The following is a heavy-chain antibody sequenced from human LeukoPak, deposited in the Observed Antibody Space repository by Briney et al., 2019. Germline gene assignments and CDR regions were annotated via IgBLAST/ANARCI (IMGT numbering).Heavy chain of an antibody. D-gene: IGHD2-21*02. CDR2: IGTGDNK. J-gene: IGHJ4*02. Sequence: GGSLRLSCAASGFTFSSFGMNWVRQAPGKGLEWISYIGTGDNKHYADSIKGRFTTSRDDAKNSLFLEMHSLEADDTAVYYCAREQINCRGDCNDYWGQGTLVTVSS. V-gene: IGHV3-21*05. CDR3: AREQINCRGDCNDY. CDR1: GFTFSSFG.